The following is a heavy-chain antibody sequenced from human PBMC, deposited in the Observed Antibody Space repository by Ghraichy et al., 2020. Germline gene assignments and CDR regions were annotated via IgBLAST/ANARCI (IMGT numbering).Heavy chain of an antibody. V-gene: IGHV3-23*01. D-gene: IGHD1-1*01. J-gene: IGHJ4*02. Sequence: LTCAASGFTFSSYAMSCVRQSPGQGLEWVSAISGSGGSTYYADSVKGLFTLSRDNSKNTLYLQMNSLRAEDTAVYYCDAGTTLLDYWGQGTLVTVSS. CDR2: ISGSGGST. CDR1: GFTFSSYA. CDR3: DAGTTLLDY.